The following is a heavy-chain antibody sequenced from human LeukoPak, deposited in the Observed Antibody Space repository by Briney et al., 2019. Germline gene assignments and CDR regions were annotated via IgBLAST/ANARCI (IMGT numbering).Heavy chain of an antibody. CDR3: ARDWLAGNPYHAFDL. CDR2: IKEDGSEE. V-gene: IGHV3-7*01. Sequence: PGGSLRLSCAASGFTFNSYWMSWVRQAPGKGLECVANIKEDGSEEYYVDSVKGRFSISRDNAKNSLYLQMNSLRAEDTAVYYCARDWLAGNPYHAFDLWGKGTMVTVSS. J-gene: IGHJ3*01. CDR1: GFTFNSYW. D-gene: IGHD3-22*01.